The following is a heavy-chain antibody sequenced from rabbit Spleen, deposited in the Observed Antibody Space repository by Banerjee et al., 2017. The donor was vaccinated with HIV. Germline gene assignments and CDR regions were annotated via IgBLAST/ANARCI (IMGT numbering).Heavy chain of an antibody. V-gene: IGHV1S40*01. CDR2: IHSGWSGST. J-gene: IGHJ4*01. CDR3: ARDNALAGDITFNL. D-gene: IGHD4-2*01. CDR1: GFSFGITHY. Sequence: QSLEESGGDLVKPGASLTLTCTASGFSFGITHYMCWVRQVPGKGLEWIGCIHSGWSGSTWYANWAKGRFTISKTSSTTVTLQMTSLTAADTAAYFCARDNALAGDITFNLWGQGTLVTVS.